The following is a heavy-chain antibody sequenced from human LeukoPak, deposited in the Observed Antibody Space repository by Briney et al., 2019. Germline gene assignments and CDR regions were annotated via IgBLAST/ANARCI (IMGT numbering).Heavy chain of an antibody. CDR1: GFTFSSCA. V-gene: IGHV3-23*01. J-gene: IGHJ4*02. CDR2: ISGSGGST. D-gene: IGHD3-22*01. CDR3: ARETITYYYDSSGYYSAGPGDY. Sequence: GGSLRLSCAASGFTFSSCAMSWVRQAPGKGLEWVSAISGSGGSTYYADSVKGRFTISRDNSKNTLYLQMNSLRAEDTAVYYCARETITYYYDSSGYYSAGPGDYWGQGTLVTVSS.